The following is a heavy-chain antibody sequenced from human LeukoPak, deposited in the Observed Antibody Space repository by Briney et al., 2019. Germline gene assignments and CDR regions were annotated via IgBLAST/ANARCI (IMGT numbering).Heavy chain of an antibody. CDR2: IIPTFGTA. V-gene: IGHV1-69*05. CDR1: RGTFSSYA. D-gene: IGHD3-3*01. CDR3: ASSPYDFWSGYYAPFDY. Sequence: EASVKVSCKASRGTFSSYAISWVRQAPGQGLEWMGGIIPTFGTANYAQKFQGRVTITTDGSTSAAYMELSSLRSEDTAVYYCASSPYDFWSGYYAPFDYWGQGTLVTVSS. J-gene: IGHJ4*02.